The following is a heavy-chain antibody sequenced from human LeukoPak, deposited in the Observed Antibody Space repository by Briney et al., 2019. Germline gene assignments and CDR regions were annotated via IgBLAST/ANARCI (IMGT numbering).Heavy chain of an antibody. V-gene: IGHV3-48*02. CDR2: ISSRSGTI. J-gene: IGHJ4*02. Sequence: PGGSLRLSCAASGYSFRTYSMNWVRQAPGKGLEWVSYISSRSGTIYYADSVKGRFTISRDNAKNSLYLQMNSLRDDDTAVYYCAGFSDYCGQGPLVTVSS. CDR3: AGFSDY. CDR1: GYSFRTYS.